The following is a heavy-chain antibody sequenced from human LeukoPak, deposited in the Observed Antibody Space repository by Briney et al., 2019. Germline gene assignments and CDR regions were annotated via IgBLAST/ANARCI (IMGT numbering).Heavy chain of an antibody. Sequence: PGGSLRLSCAASGITFSNAWMTWVRQAPGKGLEWVSIIYGGGKTYYADSVKGRFTISRDNSGNTLYLQMNSLRAEDAAVYYCARDVVIGASYDYGDYVPFQHWGQGTLVTVSS. CDR3: ARDVVIGASYDYGDYVPFQH. V-gene: IGHV3-53*05. J-gene: IGHJ1*01. CDR2: IYGGGKT. D-gene: IGHD4-17*01. CDR1: GITFSNAW.